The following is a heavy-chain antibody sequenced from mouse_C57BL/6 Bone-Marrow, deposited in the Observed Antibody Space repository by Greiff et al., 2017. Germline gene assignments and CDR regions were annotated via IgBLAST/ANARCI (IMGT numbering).Heavy chain of an antibody. D-gene: IGHD2-1*01. CDR3: TRGGLYYGNPYFDY. CDR1: GYTFTDYE. CDR2: IDPETGGT. J-gene: IGHJ2*01. Sequence: VHLVESGAELVRPGASVTLSCKASGYTFTDYEMHWVKQTPVHGLEWIGAIDPETGGTAYNQKFKGKAILTADKSSSTAYMELRSLTSEDSAVYYCTRGGLYYGNPYFDYWGQGTTLTVSS. V-gene: IGHV1-15*01.